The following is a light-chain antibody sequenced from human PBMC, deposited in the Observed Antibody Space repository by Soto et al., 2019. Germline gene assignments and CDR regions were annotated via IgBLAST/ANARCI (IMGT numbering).Light chain of an antibody. CDR3: QYLNSFPLT. CDR2: KSS. CDR1: QSISTW. J-gene: IGKJ4*01. Sequence: IPMTQSPSTLSASVGDRVTFTCRASQSISTWLAWYQQKPGQAPKLLIYKSSTLEVGVPSRFSGSGSGTEYTFTISTLQPADFATYYCQYLNSFPLTLGGGTKVEIK. V-gene: IGKV1-5*03.